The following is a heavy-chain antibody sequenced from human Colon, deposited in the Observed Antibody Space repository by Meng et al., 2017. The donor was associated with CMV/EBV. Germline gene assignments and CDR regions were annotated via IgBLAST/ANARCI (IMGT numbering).Heavy chain of an antibody. V-gene: IGHV3-30*02. Sequence: GGSLRLSCVASGFPIRSYGMHWVRQAPGRGLEWMAYIRHDGNTQYYADSLKGRFTVSRDNSENTVYLQMDSLRVDDTAVYYCAKEGVEIEPFFDYWGQGTLVTVSS. J-gene: IGHJ4*02. CDR3: AKEGVEIEPFFDY. CDR2: IRHDGNTQ. D-gene: IGHD1-1*01. CDR1: GFPIRSYG.